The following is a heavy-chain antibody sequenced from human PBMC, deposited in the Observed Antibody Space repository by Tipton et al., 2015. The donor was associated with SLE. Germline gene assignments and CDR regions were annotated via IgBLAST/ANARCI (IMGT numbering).Heavy chain of an antibody. CDR1: GYSFSTYW. CDR2: IYPDDSDT. Sequence: QLVQSGAEVKKPGESLKISCKGSGYSFSTYWIGWVRQMPGKGLEWMGIIYPDDSDTRYSPSFQGRVTISADKSISTAFLQWSSLKASDTAMYYCARPARVLEWFSAFDIWGQGTMVTVSS. CDR3: ARPARVLEWFSAFDI. V-gene: IGHV5-51*01. D-gene: IGHD3-3*01. J-gene: IGHJ3*02.